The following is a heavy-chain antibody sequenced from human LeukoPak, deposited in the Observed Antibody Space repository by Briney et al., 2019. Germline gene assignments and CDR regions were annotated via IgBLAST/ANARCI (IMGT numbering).Heavy chain of an antibody. V-gene: IGHV3-21*01. CDR3: ARDYGAGGSSY. CDR1: GFTLSSYS. J-gene: IGHJ4*02. D-gene: IGHD1-26*01. CDR2: MNIVSTYT. Sequence: GGSLRLSCAASGFTLSSYSMNWVRQAPGKGLEWVSSMNIVSTYTYYAESVKGRSTISRDDAKNSLYLQMNSLRVEDTAVYYCARDYGAGGSSYWGQGTLVTVSS.